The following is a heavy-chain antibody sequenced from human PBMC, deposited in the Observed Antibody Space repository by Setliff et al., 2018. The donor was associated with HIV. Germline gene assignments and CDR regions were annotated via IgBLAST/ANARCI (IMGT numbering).Heavy chain of an antibody. Sequence: PGGSLRLSCAATRFPFSDAWMTWVRQAPGKGLEWVARIKNKKNGGTGHYAAPVEGRFTVSRDDSRSTLSLQMDSLKTEDTGIYYCTSDLGSGRYRWKHNWGQGILVTVSS. CDR1: RFPFSDAW. D-gene: IGHD1-26*01. J-gene: IGHJ1*01. V-gene: IGHV3-15*01. CDR2: IKNKKNGGTG. CDR3: TSDLGSGRYRWKHN.